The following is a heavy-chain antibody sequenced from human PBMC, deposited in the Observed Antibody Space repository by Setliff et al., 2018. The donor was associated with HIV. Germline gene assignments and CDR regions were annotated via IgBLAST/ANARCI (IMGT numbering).Heavy chain of an antibody. J-gene: IGHJ6*03. V-gene: IGHV1-69*05. D-gene: IGHD2-15*01. Sequence: SVKVSCKASGGTFSSYAISWVRQAPGQGLEWMGGIIPIFGTANYAQKFQGRVTITTDESTSTAYMELSSLSSEDTAVYYCAIFGGPDVGGARSNRYYYYYMDVWGKGTTVTVSS. CDR2: IIPIFGTA. CDR1: GGTFSSYA. CDR3: AIFGGPDVGGARSNRYYYYYMDV.